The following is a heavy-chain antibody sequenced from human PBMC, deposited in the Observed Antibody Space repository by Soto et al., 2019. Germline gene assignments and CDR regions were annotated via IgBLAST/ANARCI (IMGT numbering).Heavy chain of an antibody. D-gene: IGHD6-13*01. Sequence: GGSLRLSCAASGFTFSSYAMSWVRQAPGKGLDWVSSISGSGGGTYYTDSVKGRFTISRDNSKNTLYLQMNSLRAEDTAEYYCAKDQRGFTSTARIDYWGQGALVTVSS. J-gene: IGHJ4*02. V-gene: IGHV3-23*01. CDR2: ISGSGGGT. CDR3: AKDQRGFTSTARIDY. CDR1: GFTFSSYA.